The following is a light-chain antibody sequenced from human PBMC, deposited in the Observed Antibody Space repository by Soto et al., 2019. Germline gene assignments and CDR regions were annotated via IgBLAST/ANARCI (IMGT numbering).Light chain of an antibody. J-gene: IGLJ3*02. CDR3: CSYAYSSTFWV. Sequence: QSVLTQPASVSGSPGQSITISCTGTSSDVGSYNLVSWYQQYPGKAPKLMIYEGSKRPSGVSNRFSGSKSGNTASLTISGLQAEDEADYYCCSYAYSSTFWVFGGGTKLTVL. CDR2: EGS. V-gene: IGLV2-23*03. CDR1: SSDVGSYNL.